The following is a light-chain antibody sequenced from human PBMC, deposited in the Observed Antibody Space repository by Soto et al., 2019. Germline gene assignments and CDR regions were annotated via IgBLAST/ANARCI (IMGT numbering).Light chain of an antibody. CDR2: STS. J-gene: IGKJ1*01. CDR3: LHYNSYSEA. V-gene: IGKV1-17*01. Sequence: IQMAQSPSSLSASVGDRVTVTCRASQVIGNPYIGWYQQRVGRPPKRLIYSTSALQSGVPWRFSGSGSGTEFRLTISSLQPEDSATYYCLHYNSYSEAFGQGTKVELK. CDR1: QVIGNPY.